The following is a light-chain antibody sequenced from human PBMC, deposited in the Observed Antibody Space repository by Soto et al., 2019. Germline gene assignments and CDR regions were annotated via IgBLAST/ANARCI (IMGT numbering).Light chain of an antibody. J-gene: IGLJ3*02. CDR3: QSYDSSLSGWV. CDR2: GNN. V-gene: IGLV1-40*01. CDR1: GACYD. Sequence: QSVLTQPPSVSGAPGQRVTISCIGACYDVHWYQQLPGTAPKVLIYGNNNRPSGVPDRFSGSKSGTSASLAITGLQAEDEADYYCQSYDSSLSGWVFGGGTKLTVL.